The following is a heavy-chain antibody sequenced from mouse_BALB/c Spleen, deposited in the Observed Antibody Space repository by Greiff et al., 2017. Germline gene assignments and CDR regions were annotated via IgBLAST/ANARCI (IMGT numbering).Heavy chain of an antibody. CDR1: GYTFTSYW. J-gene: IGHJ3*01. V-gene: IGHV1S22*01. CDR3: TRSDYGNSWFAY. D-gene: IGHD2-1*01. Sequence: LKQPGSELVRPGASVKLSCKASGYTFTSYWMHWVKQRPGQGLEWIGNIYPGSGSTNYDEKFKSKATLTVDTSSSTAYMQLSSLTSEDSAVYYCTRSDYGNSWFAYWGQGTLVTVSA. CDR2: IYPGSGST.